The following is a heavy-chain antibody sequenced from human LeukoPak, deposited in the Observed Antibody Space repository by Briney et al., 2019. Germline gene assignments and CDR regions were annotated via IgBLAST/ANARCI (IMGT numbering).Heavy chain of an antibody. CDR2: VYYSGST. J-gene: IGHJ4*02. D-gene: IGHD2-15*01. V-gene: IGHV4-30-4*01. Sequence: PSQTLSLTCTVSGVSLSSGDYYWSWIRQPPGKGLEWIGFVYYSGSTYYNPSLRSRLTTSVDTSKNQFSLKLRSVTAADTAVYYCARPKIVATVSAPFDYWGQGTRVTVSS. CDR3: ARPKIVATVSAPFDY. CDR1: GVSLSSGDYY.